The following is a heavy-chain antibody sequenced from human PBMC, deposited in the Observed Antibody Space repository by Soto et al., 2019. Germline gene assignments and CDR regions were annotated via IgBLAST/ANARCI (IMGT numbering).Heavy chain of an antibody. D-gene: IGHD2-8*02. CDR1: GFTFSDYY. CDR2: ISSGGSSI. Sequence: PGGSLRLSCAASGFTFSDYYMTWIRQAPGKGLEWVSYISSGGSSIYYADSVKGRFTISRDNPTNTVYLQMNRLRPEDTGVYYCARDYARGWCQFWGQGTLVTVSS. J-gene: IGHJ4*02. CDR3: ARDYARGWCQF. V-gene: IGHV3-11*04.